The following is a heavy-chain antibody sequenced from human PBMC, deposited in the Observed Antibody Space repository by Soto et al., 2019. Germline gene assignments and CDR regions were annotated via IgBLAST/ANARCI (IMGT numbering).Heavy chain of an antibody. J-gene: IGHJ6*02. V-gene: IGHV3-23*01. Sequence: GGSLRLSCTASGFTFSSYAMSWVRQAPGKGLEWVSAISGSGGSTYYADSVKGRFTISRDNSKNTLYLQMNSLRAEDTAVYYCAKVRDILTSYVRYYYYYGMDVWGQGTTDTVSS. CDR3: AKVRDILTSYVRYYYYYGMDV. CDR2: ISGSGGST. D-gene: IGHD3-9*01. CDR1: GFTFSSYA.